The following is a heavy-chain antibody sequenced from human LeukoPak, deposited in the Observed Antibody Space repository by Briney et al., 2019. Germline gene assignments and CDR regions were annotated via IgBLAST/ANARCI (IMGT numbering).Heavy chain of an antibody. CDR3: ARDYYYGSGGSYLFDP. D-gene: IGHD3-10*01. CDR2: INPNSGGA. V-gene: IGHV1-2*02. J-gene: IGHJ5*02. Sequence: ASVKVSCKASGYSFTAYHMHWVRQAPGQGLEWMGWINPNSGGANYAQKFQGRVTMTRDTSISTAYMELTRLTSDDTAVYYCARDYYYGSGGSYLFDPWGQGTLVTVSS. CDR1: GYSFTAYH.